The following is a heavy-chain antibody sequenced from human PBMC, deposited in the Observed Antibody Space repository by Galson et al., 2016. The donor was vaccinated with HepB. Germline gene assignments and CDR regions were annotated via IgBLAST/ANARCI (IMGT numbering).Heavy chain of an antibody. CDR3: VRDINWGKRWLPDSLGDY. CDR2: ISAYNGTT. V-gene: IGHV1-18*04. CDR1: GYNLNSYG. J-gene: IGHJ4*02. Sequence: SVKVSCKASGYNLNSYGISWVRQAPGQGLEWLGWISAYNGTTKYAQNVQGRVTMTTETYTSTAYMELWSLKSDDTAVYYCVRDINWGKRWLPDSLGDYWGQGTLGTVSS. D-gene: IGHD5-24*01.